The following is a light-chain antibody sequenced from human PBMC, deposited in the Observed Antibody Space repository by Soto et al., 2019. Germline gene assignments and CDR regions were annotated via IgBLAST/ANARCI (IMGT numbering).Light chain of an antibody. J-gene: IGLJ1*01. CDR1: SSDIGGFNY. CDR2: DVT. CDR3: CSYAGSYTFV. Sequence: QSVLTQPRSVSGSPGQSVTISFTGTSSDIGGFNYVSWYQQHPGKVPKLMIYDVTKRPSGVPDRFSASKSGNTASLTISGLQAEDEADCCSYAGSYTFVFGTGTKVTVL. V-gene: IGLV2-11*01.